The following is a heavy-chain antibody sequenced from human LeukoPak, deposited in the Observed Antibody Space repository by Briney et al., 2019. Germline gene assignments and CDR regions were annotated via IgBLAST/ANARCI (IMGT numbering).Heavy chain of an antibody. CDR3: ARHGSVAYYDILTGYGARGYFDY. CDR1: GGSISSSSYY. Sequence: SETLSLTCTVSGGSISSSSYYWGWIRQPPGKALEWIGSIYYSGSTYYNPSLKSRVTISVDTSKNQFSMKLSSVTAADTAVHYCARHGSVAYYDILTGYGARGYFDYWGQGTLVTVSS. V-gene: IGHV4-39*01. D-gene: IGHD3-9*01. CDR2: IYYSGST. J-gene: IGHJ4*02.